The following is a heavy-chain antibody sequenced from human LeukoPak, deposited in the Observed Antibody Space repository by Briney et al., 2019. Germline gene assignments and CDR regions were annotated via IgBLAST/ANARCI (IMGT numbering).Heavy chain of an antibody. Sequence: GASVKVSFKASGYTFTGYYMHWVRRAPGQGLEWMGWINPNSGGTYYPQKFQGRVTMTRDTSISTAYMEMSRLRSDDTAVYYCASGLITASPPFSHYQYYMDVWGKGTTVTVSS. CDR2: INPNSGGT. V-gene: IGHV1-2*02. D-gene: IGHD1-20*01. CDR3: ASGLITASPPFSHYQYYMDV. J-gene: IGHJ6*03. CDR1: GYTFTGYY.